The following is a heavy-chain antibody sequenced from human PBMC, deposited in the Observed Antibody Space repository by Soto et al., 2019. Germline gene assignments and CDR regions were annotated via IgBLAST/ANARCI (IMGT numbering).Heavy chain of an antibody. CDR3: ARGDERRLYYYGMDV. D-gene: IGHD2-21*02. CDR2: IYSGGST. J-gene: IGHJ6*02. Sequence: EVQLVESGGGLIQPGGSLRLSCAASGFTVSSNYMSWVRQAPGKGLEWVSVIYSGGSTYYADSVKGRFTISRDNSKNTRYLQMNSLRAEDTAVYYCARGDERRLYYYGMDVWGQGTTVTVSS. V-gene: IGHV3-53*01. CDR1: GFTVSSNY.